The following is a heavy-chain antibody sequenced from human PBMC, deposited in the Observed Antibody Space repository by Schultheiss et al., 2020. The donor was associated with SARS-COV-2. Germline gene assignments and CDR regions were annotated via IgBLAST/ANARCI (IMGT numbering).Heavy chain of an antibody. Sequence: GGSLRLSCAASGFTFSSYWMHGVRQAPGKGPVWASRINSDGSSTSYADSVKGRFTISRDNAKNTLYLQMNSLRAEDTAVYYCARDGSNLNDKRVVFGYWGQGTLVTVSS. D-gene: IGHD1-1*01. V-gene: IGHV3-74*01. J-gene: IGHJ4*02. CDR1: GFTFSSYW. CDR3: ARDGSNLNDKRVVFGY. CDR2: INSDGSST.